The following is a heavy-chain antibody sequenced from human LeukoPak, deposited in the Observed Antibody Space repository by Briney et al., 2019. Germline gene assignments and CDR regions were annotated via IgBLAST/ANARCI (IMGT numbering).Heavy chain of an antibody. V-gene: IGHV3-43*02. CDR2: ISGDGGST. Sequence: GGSLRLSCAASGFKFDDYAMHWVRQVPGKGLEWVSLISGDGGSTFYADSVKGRFTISRDNSKNSLSLQMDSLATEDTAFYYCAKEDYSHTSKYFDTWGQGILVTVSS. J-gene: IGHJ4*02. CDR3: AKEDYSHTSKYFDT. D-gene: IGHD2-15*01. CDR1: GFKFDDYA.